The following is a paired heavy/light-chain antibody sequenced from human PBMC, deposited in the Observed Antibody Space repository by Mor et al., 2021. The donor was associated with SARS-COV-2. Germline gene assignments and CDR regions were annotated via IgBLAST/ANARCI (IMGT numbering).Light chain of an antibody. CDR2: QDA. Sequence: SFELTQPPSVSVSPGQTATITCSGDELGNKYVSWYQQKPGQSPLLVIYQDAKRPSAIPERFSGSNSGNTATLTISGSQAMDEAAYYCQAWSGTTVLFGGGTELTVL. CDR1: ELGNKY. V-gene: IGLV3-1*01. CDR3: QAWSGTTVL. J-gene: IGLJ2*01.
Heavy chain of an antibody. Sequence: EVRLVESGGGLVQPGGSLRLSCAASGSNFSSYSMNWVRQAPGKGLEWLSYISSGSRTIYYADSLKGRFTVSRDNAKNSLFLQMTSLRAEDTAIYFCARETYYSDNSGYYEPGGFDSWGQGTLVTVSS. CDR3: ARETYYSDNSGYYEPGGFDS. CDR2: ISSGSRTI. V-gene: IGHV3-48*04. J-gene: IGHJ4*02. D-gene: IGHD3-22*01. CDR1: GSNFSSYS.